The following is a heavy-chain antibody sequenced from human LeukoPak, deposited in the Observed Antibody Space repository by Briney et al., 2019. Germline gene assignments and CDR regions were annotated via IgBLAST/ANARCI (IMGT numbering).Heavy chain of an antibody. CDR1: GFTFSSYA. J-gene: IGHJ6*02. CDR3: ARPRTGYYYGMDV. D-gene: IGHD1-1*01. CDR2: ISSNGGST. V-gene: IGHV3-64*01. Sequence: PGGSLRLSCAASGFTFSSYAMHWVRQAPGKGLEYVSTISSNGGSTSYANSVKGRFTISRDNSKNTLYLQMGSLRADDMAVYYCARPRTGYYYGMDVWGQGTTVTVSS.